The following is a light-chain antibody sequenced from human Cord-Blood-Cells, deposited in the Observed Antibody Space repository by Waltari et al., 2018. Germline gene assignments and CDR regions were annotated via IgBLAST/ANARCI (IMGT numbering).Light chain of an antibody. V-gene: IGLV1-47*01. J-gene: IGLJ1*01. Sequence: QSVLTQPPSASGTPGQRVTISCSGSRSNIGSHHVYSYQQRPGTAPKRLIYRNNQRPSGVPDRFSGSKSGTSASLAISGLRSEDEADYYCAAWDDSLSVYVFGTGTKVTVL. CDR1: RSNIGSHH. CDR2: RNN. CDR3: AAWDDSLSVYV.